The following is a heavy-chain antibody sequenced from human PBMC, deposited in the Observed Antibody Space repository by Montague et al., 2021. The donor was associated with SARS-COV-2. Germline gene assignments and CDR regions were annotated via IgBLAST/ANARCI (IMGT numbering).Heavy chain of an antibody. J-gene: IGHJ6*02. CDR2: VYYTGGT. CDR3: ARAGGGLSYNYYGLDV. D-gene: IGHD2-15*01. CDR1: GGSINSFY. Sequence: SETLFLTCSISGGSINSFYWNWIWQSPGKGLEWIGYVYYTGGTNYNPSLKSRATISVDTSKNQFSLTVGSVTAADTAVYYCARAGGGLSYNYYGLDVWGQGTTVTVSS. V-gene: IGHV4-59*01.